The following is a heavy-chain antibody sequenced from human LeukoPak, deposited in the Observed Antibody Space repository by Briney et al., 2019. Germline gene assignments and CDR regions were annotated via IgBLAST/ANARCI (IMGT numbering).Heavy chain of an antibody. Sequence: GASVKVSCKASGYTFTGYYMHWVRQAPGQGLEWMGWINPNSDGTNYAQKFQGRVTMTRDTSISTAYMELSRLRSDDTAVYYCARGVGWFGELSTDYWGQGTLVTVSS. J-gene: IGHJ4*02. CDR1: GYTFTGYY. V-gene: IGHV1-2*02. CDR2: INPNSDGT. CDR3: ARGVGWFGELSTDY. D-gene: IGHD3-10*01.